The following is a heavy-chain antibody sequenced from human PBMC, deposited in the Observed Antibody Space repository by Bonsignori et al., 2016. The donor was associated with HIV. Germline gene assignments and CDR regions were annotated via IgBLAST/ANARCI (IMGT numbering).Heavy chain of an antibody. CDR1: GYTFTGYY. J-gene: IGHJ4*02. D-gene: IGHD2-8*01. CDR3: ARVAPRKGGGNCINGVCYLPDF. Sequence: ASVKVSCKASGYTFTGYYIHWVRQAPGQGLEWMGWISPNSGGTNFAQKFQGRVTMTSDTSISTAYMELSRLRSDDTAVYYCARVAPRKGGGNCINGVCYLPDFWGQGTLVTVSS. CDR2: ISPNSGGT. V-gene: IGHV1-2*02.